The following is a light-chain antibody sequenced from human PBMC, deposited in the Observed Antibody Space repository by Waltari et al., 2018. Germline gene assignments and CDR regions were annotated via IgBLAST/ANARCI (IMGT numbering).Light chain of an antibody. CDR1: QGISSY. CDR2: AAS. Sequence: AIRMTQSPSSFSASTGDRVTITCRASQGISSYLAWYQQKPGKAPKLLIYAASTLQSGVPSRFSGSGSGTDFTLTISCLQSEDFATYYCQQYYSYPVNFGGGTKVEIK. J-gene: IGKJ4*01. V-gene: IGKV1-8*01. CDR3: QQYYSYPVN.